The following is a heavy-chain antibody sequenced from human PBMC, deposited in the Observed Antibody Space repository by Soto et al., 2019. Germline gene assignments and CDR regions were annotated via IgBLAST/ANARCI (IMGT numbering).Heavy chain of an antibody. CDR2: ISGSGGST. J-gene: IGHJ4*02. D-gene: IGHD2-8*02. CDR3: TRAPLYSTGRGPFDY. CDR1: GFTFRTYA. Sequence: GGSLRLSCAASGFTFRTYAMSWVRQAPGKGLEWVSAISGSGGSTYYADSVKGRFTISRDTSKKTLYLQMNSLRAADTAVYYSTRAPLYSTGRGPFDYWGQGT. V-gene: IGHV3-23*01.